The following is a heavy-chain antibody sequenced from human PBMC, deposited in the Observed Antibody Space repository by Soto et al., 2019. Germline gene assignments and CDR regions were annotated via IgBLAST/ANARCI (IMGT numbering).Heavy chain of an antibody. CDR2: IWYDGSHK. Sequence: GGSLRLSCAASGFTFSNYGMHWVRQAPGKGLEWVAVIWYDGSHKYYADSVKGRFTISRDNSKNTLYLQMNSLRAEDTAVYYCARDSPAASGYFDYWGQGTLVTVSS. CDR1: GFTFSNYG. J-gene: IGHJ4*02. CDR3: ARDSPAASGYFDY. V-gene: IGHV3-33*01. D-gene: IGHD6-13*01.